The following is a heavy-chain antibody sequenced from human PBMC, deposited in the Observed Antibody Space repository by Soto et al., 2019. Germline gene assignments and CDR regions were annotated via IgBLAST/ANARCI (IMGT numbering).Heavy chain of an antibody. D-gene: IGHD3-3*01. CDR3: ALRFLEWLLHFDY. J-gene: IGHJ4*02. CDR2: IIPIFGTA. V-gene: IGHV1-69*13. CDR1: GGTFSSYA. Sequence: EASVKVSCKASGGTFSSYAISWVRQAPGQGLEWMGGIIPIFGTANYAQKFQGRVTITADESTSTAYMELSSLRSEDTAVYYCALRFLEWLLHFDYWGQGTLVTVS.